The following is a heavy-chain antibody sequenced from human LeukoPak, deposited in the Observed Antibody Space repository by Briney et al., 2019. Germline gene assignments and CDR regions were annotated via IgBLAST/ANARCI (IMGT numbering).Heavy chain of an antibody. Sequence: PGGSLRLSCAASGFTFGSYAMSWVRQAPGKGLEWVSVISDSGGSTYYADSVKGRFTISRDNSKNTLYLQMNSLRAEDTAVYYCEKAGGDGGFDPWGQGTLVTVSS. V-gene: IGHV3-23*01. D-gene: IGHD2-21*01. CDR3: EKAGGDGGFDP. CDR1: GFTFGSYA. J-gene: IGHJ5*02. CDR2: ISDSGGST.